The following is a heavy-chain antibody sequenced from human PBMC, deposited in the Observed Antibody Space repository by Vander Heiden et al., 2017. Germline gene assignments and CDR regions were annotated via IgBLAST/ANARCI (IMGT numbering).Heavy chain of an antibody. CDR1: GYTFTGYY. CDR3: ARDFPVGSVVANWFDP. D-gene: IGHD2-2*01. CDR2: INTNSGGT. Sequence: QVQLVQSGADVKKPGASVKVSCKASGYTFTGYYMHWVRQAPGQGLEWMRWINTNSGGTKYAQKLQGRVTMTRDTSISTADMERSRMRSEETAVYYCARDFPVGSVVANWFDPWGQGTMVTVYS. V-gene: IGHV1-2*02. J-gene: IGHJ5*02.